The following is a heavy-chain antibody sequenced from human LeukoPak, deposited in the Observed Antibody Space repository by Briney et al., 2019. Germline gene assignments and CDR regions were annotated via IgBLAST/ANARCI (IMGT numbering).Heavy chain of an antibody. CDR2: IKQDGSEK. CDR1: GFTFSSYW. D-gene: IGHD3-22*01. CDR3: ARDLGQYYDTSDNWFDP. Sequence: GGSLRPSCAASGFTFSSYWMSWVRQAPGKGLEWVANIKQDGSEKYYVDSVKGRFTISRDNAKNSLYLQVNSLRAEDTAVYYCARDLGQYYDTSDNWFDPWGQGTLVTVSS. V-gene: IGHV3-7*01. J-gene: IGHJ5*02.